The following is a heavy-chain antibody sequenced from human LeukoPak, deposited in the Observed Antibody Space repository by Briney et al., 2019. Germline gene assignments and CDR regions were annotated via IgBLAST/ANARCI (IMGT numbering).Heavy chain of an antibody. CDR1: GGSISSYY. D-gene: IGHD3-10*01. CDR3: AREGPGKIGYYFDY. J-gene: IGHJ4*02. Sequence: SETLSLTCTVSGGSISSYYWSWIRQPPGKGLEWIGYIYYSGSTNYNPSLKSRVTISVDTSKNQFSLKLSSVTAADTAVYYCAREGPGKIGYYFDYWGQGTLVTVSS. CDR2: IYYSGST. V-gene: IGHV4-59*01.